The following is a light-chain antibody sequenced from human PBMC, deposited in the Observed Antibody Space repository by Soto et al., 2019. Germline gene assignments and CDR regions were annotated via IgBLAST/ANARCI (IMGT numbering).Light chain of an antibody. V-gene: IGKV1-8*01. Sequence: AIRLTQSPSSFSASTGARVTITCLASQGISSYLAWYQQKPGKAPKLLIYAASTLQSGVPSRFSGSGSGTDFTLTISCLQSEDFATYYCQQYYSYPRTFGQGTKVDI. CDR3: QQYYSYPRT. J-gene: IGKJ1*01. CDR1: QGISSY. CDR2: AAS.